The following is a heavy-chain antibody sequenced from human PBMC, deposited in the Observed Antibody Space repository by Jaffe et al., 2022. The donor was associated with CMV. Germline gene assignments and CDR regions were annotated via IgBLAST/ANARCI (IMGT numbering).Heavy chain of an antibody. D-gene: IGHD3-22*01. V-gene: IGHV3-23*04. J-gene: IGHJ4*02. CDR2: ISGSGGST. CDR1: GFTFSSYA. Sequence: EVQLVESGGGLVQPGGSLRLSCAASGFTFSSYAMSWVRQAPGKGLEWVSAISGSGGSTYYADSVKGRFTISRDNSKNTLYLQMNSLRAEDTAVYYCANGVPELGGYDSSGYSDFDYWGQGTLVTVSS. CDR3: ANGVPELGGYDSSGYSDFDY.